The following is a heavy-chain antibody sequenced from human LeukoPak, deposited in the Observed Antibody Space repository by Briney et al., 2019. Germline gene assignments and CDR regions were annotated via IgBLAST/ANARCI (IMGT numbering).Heavy chain of an antibody. V-gene: IGHV1-69*06. CDR1: GGTFSSYA. Sequence: GASVKVSCKASGGTFSSYAISWVRQAPGQGLEWMGGIIPIFGTANYAQKFQGRVTITADKSTSTAYMELSSLRSEDTAVYYCGGNYDILTGLERYYYYYYMDVWGKGTTVTVSS. CDR3: GGNYDILTGLERYYYYYYMDV. J-gene: IGHJ6*03. CDR2: IIPIFGTA. D-gene: IGHD3-9*01.